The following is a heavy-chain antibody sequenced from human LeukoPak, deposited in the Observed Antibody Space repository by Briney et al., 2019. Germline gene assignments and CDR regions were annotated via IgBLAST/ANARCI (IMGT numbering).Heavy chain of an antibody. Sequence: SETLSLTCTVSGGSISSSSYYWGWIRQPPGKGLEWIGSIYYSGSTYYNPSLKSRVTISVDTSKNQFSLKLSSVTAADTAVYYCARSVLNSRGVFDYWGQGTLVTVPS. CDR3: ARSVLNSRGVFDY. D-gene: IGHD3-10*01. CDR2: IYYSGST. CDR1: GGSISSSSYY. J-gene: IGHJ4*02. V-gene: IGHV4-39*01.